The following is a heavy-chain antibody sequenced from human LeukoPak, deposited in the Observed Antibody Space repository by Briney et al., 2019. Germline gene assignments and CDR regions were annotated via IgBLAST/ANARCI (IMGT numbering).Heavy chain of an antibody. D-gene: IGHD4-23*01. CDR1: GFIFSTYW. V-gene: IGHV3-33*08. Sequence: GGSLRLSCVASGFIFSTYWMSWVRQSPGKGLEWVAVIWYDGSNKYYADSVKGRFTISRDNPKNTLYVQMNSLRAEDTAVYYCARGRGADYGGNSGYFDYWGQGTLVTVSS. CDR2: IWYDGSNK. J-gene: IGHJ4*02. CDR3: ARGRGADYGGNSGYFDY.